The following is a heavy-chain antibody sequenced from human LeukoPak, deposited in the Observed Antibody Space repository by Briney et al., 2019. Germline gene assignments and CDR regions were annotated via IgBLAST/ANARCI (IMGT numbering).Heavy chain of an antibody. D-gene: IGHD2-2*01. Sequence: GGSLRLSCSASGFTFSNYKMNWVRQAPGKGLEWVSSISSSSSYIYYADSVKGRFTISRDNAKNSLFLQMNGLRAEDTAVYYCARERLVVVGDAYYYYCMDVWGQGTTVTVSS. CDR3: ARERLVVVGDAYYYYCMDV. J-gene: IGHJ6*02. CDR1: GFTFSNYK. CDR2: ISSSSSYI. V-gene: IGHV3-21*01.